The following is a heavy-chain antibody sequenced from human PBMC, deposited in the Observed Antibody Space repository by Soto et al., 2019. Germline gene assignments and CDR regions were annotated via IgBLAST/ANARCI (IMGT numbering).Heavy chain of an antibody. J-gene: IGHJ4*02. Sequence: SETLSLTCTVSGGSISSYYWSWIRQPPGKGLEWIGYIYYSGSTNYNPSLKSRVTMSLDTSENQFSLNLRSVTAADTAVYYCARDPGTGLGLTWGQGTLVTVSS. CDR2: IYYSGST. D-gene: IGHD5-18*01. CDR1: GGSISSYY. V-gene: IGHV4-59*12. CDR3: ARDPGTGLGLT.